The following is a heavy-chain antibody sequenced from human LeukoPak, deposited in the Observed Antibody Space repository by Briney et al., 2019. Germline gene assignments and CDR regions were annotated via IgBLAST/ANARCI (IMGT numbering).Heavy chain of an antibody. D-gene: IGHD3-10*01. V-gene: IGHV3-30*03. CDR1: GFTFNNYG. J-gene: IGHJ3*02. Sequence: GGSLRLSCAASGFTFNNYGIHWVRQAPGKGLEWMSLISPDASNKYYADSVKGRFTISRDNSRNTLSLQMNSLRPEDTAVYYCAREGHGGYDGERGGAFDIWGQGTTVTVSS. CDR2: ISPDASNK. CDR3: AREGHGGYDGERGGAFDI.